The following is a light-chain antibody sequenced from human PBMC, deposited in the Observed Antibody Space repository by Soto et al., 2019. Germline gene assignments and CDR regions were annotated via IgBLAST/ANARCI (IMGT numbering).Light chain of an antibody. CDR3: QQYGSSRVT. CDR1: QSVSSSY. V-gene: IGKV3-20*01. Sequence: EIVLTQSPGTLSLSPGERATLSCRASQSVSSSYLAWYQQKPGQAPRLLIYGASSRATGIPDRFSGSGSGTDFTLIISRMEPEDFAVYYCQQYGSSRVTFGPGTKVDIK. CDR2: GAS. J-gene: IGKJ3*01.